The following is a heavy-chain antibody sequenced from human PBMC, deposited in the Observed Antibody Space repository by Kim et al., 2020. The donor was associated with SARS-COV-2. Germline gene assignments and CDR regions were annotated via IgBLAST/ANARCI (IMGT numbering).Heavy chain of an antibody. J-gene: IGHJ2*01. CDR3: ARHDEMATTLYWYFDL. Sequence: GESLKISCKGSGYSFTSYWISWVRQMPGKGLEWMGRIDPSDSYTNYSPSFQGHVTISADKSISTAYLQWSSLKASDTAMYYCARHDEMATTLYWYFDLWGRGTLVTVSS. D-gene: IGHD5-12*01. V-gene: IGHV5-10-1*01. CDR1: GYSFTSYW. CDR2: IDPSDSYT.